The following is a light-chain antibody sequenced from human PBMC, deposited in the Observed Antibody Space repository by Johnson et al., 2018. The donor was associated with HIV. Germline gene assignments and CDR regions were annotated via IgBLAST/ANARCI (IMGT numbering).Light chain of an antibody. CDR2: DNN. V-gene: IGLV1-51*01. CDR3: GTWDSSLSACHNYV. Sequence: QSVLTQPPSVSAAPGQRVTISCSGSTSNIGNNYVSWYQQLPGTAPKLLIYDNNKRPSGIPDRFSGSKSGTSATLGITGLQTGDEADYYCGTWDSSLSACHNYVFGTGTKVTVL. J-gene: IGLJ1*01. CDR1: TSNIGNNY.